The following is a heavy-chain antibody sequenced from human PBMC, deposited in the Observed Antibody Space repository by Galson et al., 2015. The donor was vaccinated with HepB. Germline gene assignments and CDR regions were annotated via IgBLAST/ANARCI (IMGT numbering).Heavy chain of an antibody. D-gene: IGHD6-19*01. Sequence: SLRLSCAASGFTFDDYALHWVRQAPGKGLEWVTGISWNSGRLDYADSVKGRFTISRDNAKNSLYLQMNSLRAEDTAFYYCAKVYSSGWFHAFDIWGQGTMGSVSS. CDR1: GFTFDDYA. V-gene: IGHV3-9*01. J-gene: IGHJ3*02. CDR3: AKVYSSGWFHAFDI. CDR2: ISWNSGRL.